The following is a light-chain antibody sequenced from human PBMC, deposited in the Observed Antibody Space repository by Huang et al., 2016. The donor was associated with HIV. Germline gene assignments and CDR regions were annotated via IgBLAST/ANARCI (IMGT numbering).Light chain of an antibody. Sequence: DIQMTQSPSSLSTSVGARVTITCRASQDINNRLAWYRQKPGKAPESLIYAASNLQIVVPSSFSGSGSGTYFTLTISSLQPEDFATYYCQQFDTFPYTFGRGTRLDI. V-gene: IGKV1-16*01. CDR3: QQFDTFPYT. CDR1: QDINNR. CDR2: AAS. J-gene: IGKJ2*01.